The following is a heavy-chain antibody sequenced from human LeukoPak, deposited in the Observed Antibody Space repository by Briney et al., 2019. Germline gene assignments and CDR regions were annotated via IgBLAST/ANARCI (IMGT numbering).Heavy chain of an antibody. J-gene: IGHJ6*02. D-gene: IGHD6-13*01. Sequence: ASLKVSCKASGYTLTELSMHWVRQVPGKGLEWMGGFDPEDGETIYAQKFQGRVTMTEDTSTDTAYMELSSLRSEDTAVYYCASGRGTMGSSWDYYYYGMDVWGQGTTVTVSS. CDR2: FDPEDGET. CDR1: GYTLTELS. CDR3: ASGRGTMGSSWDYYYYGMDV. V-gene: IGHV1-24*01.